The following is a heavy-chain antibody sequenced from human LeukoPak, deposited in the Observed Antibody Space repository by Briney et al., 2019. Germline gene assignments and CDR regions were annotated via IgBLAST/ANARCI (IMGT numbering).Heavy chain of an antibody. J-gene: IGHJ6*03. D-gene: IGHD3-22*01. CDR1: GYTFTSYG. CDR3: ARGATYYYDSSGQYYYMDV. CDR2: ISAYNGNT. V-gene: IGHV1-18*01. Sequence: ASVKVSCTASGYTFTSYGISWVRQAPGQGLEWMGWISAYNGNTNYAQKLQGRVTMTTDTSTSTAYMELRSLRSDDTAVYYCARGATYYYDSSGQYYYMDVWGKGTTVTVSS.